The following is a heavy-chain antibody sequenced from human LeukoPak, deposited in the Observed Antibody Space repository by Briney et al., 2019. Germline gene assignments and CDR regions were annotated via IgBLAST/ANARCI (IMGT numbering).Heavy chain of an antibody. Sequence: GGSLRLSCAASGFTFSSYAMSWVRQAPGKGLEWVSVISASGGSTYYADSVKGRFTISRDNSKKTLYLQMNSLRAEDTAVYYCAKDPDTAMLDYFDYWGQGTLVTVSS. V-gene: IGHV3-23*01. D-gene: IGHD5-18*01. CDR3: AKDPDTAMLDYFDY. CDR2: ISASGGST. CDR1: GFTFSSYA. J-gene: IGHJ4*02.